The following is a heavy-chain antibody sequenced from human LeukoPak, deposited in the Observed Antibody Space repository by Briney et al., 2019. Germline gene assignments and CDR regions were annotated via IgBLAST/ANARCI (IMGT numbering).Heavy chain of an antibody. V-gene: IGHV3-43*02. D-gene: IGHD5-12*01. CDR2: ISADGGSA. J-gene: IGHJ4*02. Sequence: GGSLRLSCVASGLNFGESAMHWVRQAPGTGLEWVSLISADGGSAFSADSVKGRFSISRDNSKNSLYLQMDSLRSEDTAMYYCAKESGKFDYWGQGTLVVVSS. CDR1: GLNFGESA. CDR3: AKESGKFDY.